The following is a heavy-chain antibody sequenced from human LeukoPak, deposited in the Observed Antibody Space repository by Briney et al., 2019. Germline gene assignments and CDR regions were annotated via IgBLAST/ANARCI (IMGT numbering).Heavy chain of an antibody. J-gene: IGHJ6*02. D-gene: IGHD2-2*01. CDR2: IKQDGSEK. CDR3: ARDQIVVVPGYYYYGMDV. V-gene: IGHV3-7*01. CDR1: GFTFSSYW. Sequence: PGGSLRLSCAASGFTFSSYWMSWVRQAPGKGLEWVANIKQDGSEKYYVDSVKGRFTISRDNAENSLYLQMNSLRAEDTAVYYCARDQIVVVPGYYYYGMDVWGQGTTVTVSS.